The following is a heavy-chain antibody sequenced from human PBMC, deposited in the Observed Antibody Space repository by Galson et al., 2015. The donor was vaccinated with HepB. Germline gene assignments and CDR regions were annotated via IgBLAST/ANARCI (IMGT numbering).Heavy chain of an antibody. V-gene: IGHV3-30-3*01. D-gene: IGHD1-26*01. J-gene: IGHJ4*02. CDR3: ARDVIVGATLFDY. Sequence: SLRLSCAASGFTFSSYAMHWVRQAPGKGLEWVAVISYDGSNKYYADSVKGRFTISRDNSKNTLYLQMNSLRAEDTAVYYCARDVIVGATLFDYWGQGTLVTVSS. CDR1: GFTFSSYA. CDR2: ISYDGSNK.